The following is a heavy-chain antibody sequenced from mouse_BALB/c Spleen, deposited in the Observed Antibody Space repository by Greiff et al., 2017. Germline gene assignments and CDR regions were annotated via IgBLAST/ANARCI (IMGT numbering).Heavy chain of an antibody. CDR2: IDPENGDT. D-gene: IGHD3-3*01. CDR3: KRDGFAY. Sequence: VQLQQSGAELVRSGASVKLSCTASGFNIKDYYMHWVKQRPEQGLEWIGWIDPENGDTEYAPKFQGKATMTADTSSNTAYLQLSSLTSEDTAVYYCKRDGFAYWGQGTLVTVSA. J-gene: IGHJ3*01. V-gene: IGHV14-4*02. CDR1: GFNIKDYY.